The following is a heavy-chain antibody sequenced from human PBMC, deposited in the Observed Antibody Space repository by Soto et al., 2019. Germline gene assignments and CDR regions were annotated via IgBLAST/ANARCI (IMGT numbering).Heavy chain of an antibody. V-gene: IGHV1-3*01. CDR3: ARVVMRSGWGGNWLAA. J-gene: IGHJ5*02. Sequence: QVQLVQSGAEVKRPGASVKVSCEASGYTFTSYAMHWVRQAPGQRLEWMGWINAGNGDTKYSQKFQGRVTITRDTTARKAYMELSSLRSEDTAVYYCARVVMRSGWGGNWLAAWGQGTLVSVSS. CDR2: INAGNGDT. D-gene: IGHD6-19*01. CDR1: GYTFTSYA.